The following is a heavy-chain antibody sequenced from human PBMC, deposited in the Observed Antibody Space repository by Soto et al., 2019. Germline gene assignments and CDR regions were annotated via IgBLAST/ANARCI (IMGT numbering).Heavy chain of an antibody. CDR1: GFTFSDYA. D-gene: IGHD3-22*01. Sequence: QVQLVESGGGVVQPGRSLRLSCEASGFTFSDYAMHWGRQAPGKGLEWVALISYDGSNKYYADSVKGRFTISRDNSKNTLYLQMTSLRAEDTAVYYCARTQSSGYSGALRYWGQGTLVTVSS. CDR2: ISYDGSNK. CDR3: ARTQSSGYSGALRY. J-gene: IGHJ4*02. V-gene: IGHV3-30-3*01.